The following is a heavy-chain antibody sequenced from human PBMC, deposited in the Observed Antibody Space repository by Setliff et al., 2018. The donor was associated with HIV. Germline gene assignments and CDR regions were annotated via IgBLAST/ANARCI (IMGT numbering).Heavy chain of an antibody. V-gene: IGHV3-23*01. D-gene: IGHD1-26*01. J-gene: IGHJ4*02. Sequence: GGSLRLSCVGSGFNFDSDIMMWVRQAPGKGPEWVSAITQNAFRTSYADSVKGRFTISRDNSKNTLYLQMNSLRVEDTAIYYCAKDPYSGTFTLYYFDYWGQGTLVTVS. CDR2: ITQNAFRT. CDR1: GFNFDSDI. CDR3: AKDPYSGTFTLYYFDY.